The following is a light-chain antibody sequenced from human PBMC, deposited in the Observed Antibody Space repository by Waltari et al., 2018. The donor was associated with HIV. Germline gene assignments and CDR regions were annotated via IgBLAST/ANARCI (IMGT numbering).Light chain of an antibody. CDR2: EVS. V-gene: IGLV2-8*01. CDR3: SSYAGSNNLV. Sequence: QSALTQPPSASGSPGQSVTISCTGTSSDVGGYNYVSWYQQHPGKAPKRIIYEVSKRPSGVPDRCSGSQSGNTASLTVSVLQAEDEADYYCSSYAGSNNLVFGGGTKLTVL. CDR1: SSDVGGYNY. J-gene: IGLJ2*01.